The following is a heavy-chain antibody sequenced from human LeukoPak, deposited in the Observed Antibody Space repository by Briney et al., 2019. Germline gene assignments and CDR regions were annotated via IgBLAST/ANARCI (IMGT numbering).Heavy chain of an antibody. Sequence: GESLKISCKGSGYSFTSYWIGWVRQMPGKGLEWMGIIYPGDSDTRYSPSFQGQVTISADKSISTAYLQWSSPKASDTAMYYCARPYCSGGSCYLYFDYWGQGTLVTVSS. CDR1: GYSFTSYW. CDR3: ARPYCSGGSCYLYFDY. D-gene: IGHD2-15*01. V-gene: IGHV5-51*01. CDR2: IYPGDSDT. J-gene: IGHJ4*02.